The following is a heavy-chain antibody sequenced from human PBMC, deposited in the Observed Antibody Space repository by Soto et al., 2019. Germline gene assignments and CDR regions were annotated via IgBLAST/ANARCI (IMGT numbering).Heavy chain of an antibody. Sequence: SETLSLTCTVSGGSISGGDYYWSWIRQPPGKGLEWIGYIYYSGSTYYNPSLKSRVTISVDTSKNQFSLKLSSVTAADTAVYYCAGGVRGDWLLANYYYYGMDVWGQGTTVTVSS. D-gene: IGHD3-9*01. J-gene: IGHJ6*02. CDR2: IYYSGST. V-gene: IGHV4-30-4*01. CDR3: AGGVRGDWLLANYYYYGMDV. CDR1: GGSISGGDYY.